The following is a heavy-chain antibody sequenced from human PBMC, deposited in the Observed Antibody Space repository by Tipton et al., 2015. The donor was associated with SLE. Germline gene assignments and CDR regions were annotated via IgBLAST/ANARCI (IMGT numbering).Heavy chain of an antibody. CDR2: FYHIGST. Sequence: TLSLTCTVSGGSISGYYWSWIRQPPGKGLEWIGYFYHIGSTKHNPSLKSRVTISGDTSKNQFSLKLSSVTAADTAVYYCARDARESDGPRNFFYYYMDVWGKGTTVTVSS. J-gene: IGHJ6*03. V-gene: IGHV4-59*01. CDR1: GGSISGYY. D-gene: IGHD3-10*01. CDR3: ARDARESDGPRNFFYYYMDV.